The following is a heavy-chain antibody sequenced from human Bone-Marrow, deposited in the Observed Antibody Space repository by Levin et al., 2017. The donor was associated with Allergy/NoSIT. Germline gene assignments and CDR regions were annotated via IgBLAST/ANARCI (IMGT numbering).Heavy chain of an antibody. CDR3: ARGLAGDRSYFDH. D-gene: IGHD6-19*01. CDR2: LGGTTSTI. V-gene: IGHV3-48*02. CDR1: GFTFSIYS. Sequence: GGSLRLSCAASGFTFSIYSMHWVRQAPGKGLEWVSYLGGTTSTILYADSVKGRFTISRDNAKNSLYLQMNSLRDEDTAVYYCARGLAGDRSYFDHGGQGTVVTVSS. J-gene: IGHJ4*02.